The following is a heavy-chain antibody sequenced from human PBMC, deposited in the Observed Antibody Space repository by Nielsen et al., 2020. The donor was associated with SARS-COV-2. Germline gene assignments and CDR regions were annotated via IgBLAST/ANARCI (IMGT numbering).Heavy chain of an antibody. CDR3: AKEEGSGSGTLYYYYGMDV. V-gene: IGHV3-9*01. J-gene: IGHJ6*02. D-gene: IGHD1-26*01. CDR2: ISWNSGSI. CDR1: GFTFDDYA. Sequence: GGSLRLSCAASGFTFDDYAMHWVRQAPGKGLEWVSGISWNSGSIGYADSVKGRFTISRDNAKNSLYLQMNSLRAEDTALYYCAKEEGSGSGTLYYYYGMDVWGQGTTVTVSS.